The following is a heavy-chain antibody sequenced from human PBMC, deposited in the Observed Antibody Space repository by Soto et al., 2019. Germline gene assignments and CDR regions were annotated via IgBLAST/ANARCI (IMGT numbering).Heavy chain of an antibody. V-gene: IGHV4-30-2*01. CDR3: ARVPDY. CDR2: IYHSGST. Sequence: QLQLQESGSGLVKPSQTLSLTCAVSGGSISSGGYSWSWIRQPPGKGLEWIGYIYHSGSTYYNPSLKRRVTISVDRSKNQSPLKLSSVPAAAPAGFYGARVPDYWGQETLVTVSS. J-gene: IGHJ4*02. CDR1: GGSISSGGYS.